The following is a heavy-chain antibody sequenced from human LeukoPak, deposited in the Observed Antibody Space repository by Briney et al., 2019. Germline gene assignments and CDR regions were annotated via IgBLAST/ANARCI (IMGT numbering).Heavy chain of an antibody. J-gene: IGHJ4*02. CDR1: GYTFINNY. Sequence: ASVKVSCKTSGYTFINNYIHWVRQAPGQGLEWMGIINPSGGSTTYAPEFQGRLTMTRDMSTRTIYMELSSLRPEDTAVYYCARGGGNPYYFDYWGQGTLVTVSS. V-gene: IGHV1-46*01. CDR2: INPSGGST. D-gene: IGHD4-23*01. CDR3: ARGGGNPYYFDY.